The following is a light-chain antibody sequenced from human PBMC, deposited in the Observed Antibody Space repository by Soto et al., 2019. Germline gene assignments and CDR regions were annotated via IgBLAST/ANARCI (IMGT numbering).Light chain of an antibody. J-gene: IGKJ5*01. CDR1: QSISSSY. Sequence: EIVLTQSPSTLSLSPWEGATLSCMVSQSISSSYLSWYQQRPGQAPRLLIYGASTRATGIPARFSGSGRGSGTDFTLTISSLQPEDFAVYYCQQDYNLPITFGQGTRLEIK. CDR3: QQDYNLPIT. CDR2: GAS. V-gene: IGKV3D-7*01.